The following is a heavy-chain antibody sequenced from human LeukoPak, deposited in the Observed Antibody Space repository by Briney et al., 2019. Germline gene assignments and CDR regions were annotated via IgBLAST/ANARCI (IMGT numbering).Heavy chain of an antibody. CDR3: ARVQYYYDSSGTFFDY. D-gene: IGHD3-22*01. Sequence: PSETLSLTCTVSGGSISSSSYYWGWIRQPPGKGLEWIGNIYYSGTTYYNLSLKSRVTISVDTSNNQFSLKLISVTATDTAVYYCARVQYYYDSSGTFFDYWGQGTLVTVSS. J-gene: IGHJ4*02. CDR2: IYYSGTT. V-gene: IGHV4-39*07. CDR1: GGSISSSSYY.